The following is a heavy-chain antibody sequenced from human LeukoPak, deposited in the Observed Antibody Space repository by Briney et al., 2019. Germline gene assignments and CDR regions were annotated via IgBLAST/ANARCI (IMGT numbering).Heavy chain of an antibody. J-gene: IGHJ4*02. CDR2: INHSGST. V-gene: IGHV4-34*01. Sequence: SETLSLTCAVYGGSFSGYYWSWIRQPPGKGLEWIGEINHSGSTNYNPSLKSRATISVDTSKNQFSLKLSSVTAADTAVYYCARATREDAAGNSPYYFDYWGQGTLVTVSS. CDR1: GGSFSGYY. CDR3: ARATREDAAGNSPYYFDY. D-gene: IGHD6-13*01.